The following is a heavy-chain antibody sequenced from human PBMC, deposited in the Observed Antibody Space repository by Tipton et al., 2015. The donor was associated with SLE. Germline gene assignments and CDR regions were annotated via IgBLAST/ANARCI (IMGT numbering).Heavy chain of an antibody. CDR3: VRGEYSSGWYGDYFAY. Sequence: TLSLTCTVSGDPINSHYWSWVRQAPGEGLGWVGYVSYSGSTNYSPSPKSRATISIDTSKNQFYLKLNSVSAADTAVYFCVRGEYSSGWYGDYFAYWGQGTLVSVSS. V-gene: IGHV4-59*11. D-gene: IGHD6-19*01. CDR2: VSYSGST. CDR1: GDPINSHY. J-gene: IGHJ4*02.